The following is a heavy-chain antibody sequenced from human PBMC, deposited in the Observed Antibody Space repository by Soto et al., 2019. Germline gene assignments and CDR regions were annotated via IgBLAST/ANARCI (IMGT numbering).Heavy chain of an antibody. D-gene: IGHD3-16*01. J-gene: IGHJ4*02. CDR3: AGGGGFLVDY. V-gene: IGHV3-53*01. Sequence: EVHLVESGGGLIRPGGSLRLSCAASGFAVSSNYIHWVRQAPGKGLEWVSVIRRGGDTYYADSVRGRFTSSRDNSENTVYLQMNSLRADDTAVYYCAGGGGFLVDYWGQGTLVTVSS. CDR1: GFAVSSNY. CDR2: IRRGGDT.